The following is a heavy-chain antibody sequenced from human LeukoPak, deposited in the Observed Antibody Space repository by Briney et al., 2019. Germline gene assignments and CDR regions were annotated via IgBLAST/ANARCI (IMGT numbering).Heavy chain of an antibody. V-gene: IGHV4-31*03. CDR1: GGSISSGGYY. Sequence: SQTLSLTCTVSGGSISSGGYYWSWIRQHPGKGLEWIGYIYYSGSTYYNPSLKSRVTISVDTSKNQFSLKLSSVTAADTAVYYCARRNYYDSTGYYDSWGLGALVTISS. D-gene: IGHD3-22*01. J-gene: IGHJ4*02. CDR2: IYYSGST. CDR3: ARRNYYDSTGYYDS.